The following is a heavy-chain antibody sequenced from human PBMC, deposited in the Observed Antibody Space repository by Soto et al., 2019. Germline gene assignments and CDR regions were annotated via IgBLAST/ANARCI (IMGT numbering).Heavy chain of an antibody. J-gene: IGHJ6*02. Sequence: EVQLVESGGGLVQPGRSLRLSCAGSGFSFDDYAMHWVRQAPGKGLEWVSGIGWNGGSTGYADSVKGRFKISRDNAXKSLYLQMNSLRAEDTALYYCAKCHSSWGESGMDVWGQGTTVTVSS. V-gene: IGHV3-9*01. CDR3: AKCHSSWGESGMDV. D-gene: IGHD2-15*01. CDR2: IGWNGGST. CDR1: GFSFDDYA.